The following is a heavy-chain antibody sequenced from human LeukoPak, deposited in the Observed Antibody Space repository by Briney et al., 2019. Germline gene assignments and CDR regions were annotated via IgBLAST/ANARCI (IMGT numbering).Heavy chain of an antibody. CDR2: INPNSGGT. CDR1: GYTFTGYY. D-gene: IGHD5-18*01. Sequence: ASVKVSCKTSGYTFTGYYIHWVRQAPGQGLEWMGWINPNSGGTNYAQNFQGRVTMTRDTSINTAYMELGRLRSDDTAVYYCARSPGLDTAVVNRPWGQGTLVTVSS. V-gene: IGHV1-2*02. CDR3: ARSPGLDTAVVNRP. J-gene: IGHJ5*02.